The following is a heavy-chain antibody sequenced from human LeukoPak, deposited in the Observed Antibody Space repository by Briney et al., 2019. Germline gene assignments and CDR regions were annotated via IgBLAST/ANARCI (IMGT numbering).Heavy chain of an antibody. J-gene: IGHJ4*02. CDR2: SGSGGST. CDR1: GFTFSNSA. Sequence: GGSLRLSCAASGFTFSNSAMSWVRQAPGKGLEWVSTSGSGGSTYYADSVKGRFTISRDNAKNSLYLQRNSLRAEDTAVYYCAKDWGEYFDYVWGSFTSFDSWGQGTLVTVSS. D-gene: IGHD3-16*01. V-gene: IGHV3-23*01. CDR3: AKDWGEYFDYVWGSFTSFDS.